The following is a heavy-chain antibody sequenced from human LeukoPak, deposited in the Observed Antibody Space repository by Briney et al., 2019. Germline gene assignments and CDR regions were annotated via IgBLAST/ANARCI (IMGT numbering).Heavy chain of an antibody. V-gene: IGHV1-2*02. CDR3: ARDYDATMIVDY. D-gene: IGHD3-22*01. J-gene: IGHJ4*02. CDR2: ISPNSGGT. Sequence: ASVEVSCKAYGYIFTGYYMHWVRQAPGQGLEWMGWISPNSGGTNYAQKFQGRVTMTRDTSISTAYMELSRLRSDDTAVYYCARDYDATMIVDYWGQGTLITVSS. CDR1: GYIFTGYY.